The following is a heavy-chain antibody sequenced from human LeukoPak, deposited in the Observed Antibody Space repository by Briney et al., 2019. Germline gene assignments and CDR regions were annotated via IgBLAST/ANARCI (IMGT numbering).Heavy chain of an antibody. J-gene: IGHJ6*02. CDR3: AKGPAAAGTWNYYGMDV. Sequence: GRSLRLSCAASGFTFSSYGMHWVRQAPGKGLEWVAVISYDGSKKYYADSVKGRFTISRDNSKNTLYLQMNSLRAEDTAVYYCAKGPAAAGTWNYYGMDVWGQGTTVTVSS. CDR1: GFTFSSYG. V-gene: IGHV3-30*18. CDR2: ISYDGSKK. D-gene: IGHD6-13*01.